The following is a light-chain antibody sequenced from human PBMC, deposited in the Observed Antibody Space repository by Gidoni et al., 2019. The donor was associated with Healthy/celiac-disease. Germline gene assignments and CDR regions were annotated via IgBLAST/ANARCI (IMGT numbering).Light chain of an antibody. Sequence: EIVMTQSPAILSVSPGETAILSCRASQSVSSKLAWYQQKVGQAPRLLIYGTSTRATGIPGRFSGSGSGTEFTLTISSLQSEDFAFYYCQQENDWPPVYTFXQXTKLEIK. CDR3: QQENDWPPVYT. V-gene: IGKV3-15*01. J-gene: IGKJ2*01. CDR1: QSVSSK. CDR2: GTS.